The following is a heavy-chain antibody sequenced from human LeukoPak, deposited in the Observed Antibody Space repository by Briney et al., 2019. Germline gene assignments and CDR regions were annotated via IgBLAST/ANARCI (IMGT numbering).Heavy chain of an antibody. D-gene: IGHD2-8*01. J-gene: IGHJ4*02. Sequence: GGSLRLSCAASGFTFSTSWMHWVRHPPGKGLVWVSRINRDGSTTNYGDSVKGRFTISRDNAKNTLYLQMNSLRAEDTAVYYCVRALMGTEDYWGQGTLVTVPS. V-gene: IGHV3-74*01. CDR3: VRALMGTEDY. CDR1: GFTFSTSW. CDR2: INRDGSTT.